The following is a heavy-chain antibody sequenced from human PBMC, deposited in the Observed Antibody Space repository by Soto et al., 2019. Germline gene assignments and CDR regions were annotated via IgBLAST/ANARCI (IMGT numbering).Heavy chain of an antibody. J-gene: IGHJ4*02. CDR3: ARDEGEGSLEY. V-gene: IGHV1-18*04. D-gene: IGHD3-16*01. CDR1: GYTFTSYG. CDR2: ISGFNGNT. Sequence: GASVKVSCKASGYTFTSYGISWVRQAPGQGLEWMGWISGFNGNTQYAQKFQDRVTMTTDTSTNAAHMEVRTLTSDDTAVYYCARDEGEGSLEYWGQGTLVIVSS.